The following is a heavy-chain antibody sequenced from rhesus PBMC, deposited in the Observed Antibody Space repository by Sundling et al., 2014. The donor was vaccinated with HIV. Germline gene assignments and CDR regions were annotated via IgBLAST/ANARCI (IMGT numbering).Heavy chain of an antibody. J-gene: IGHJ4*01. V-gene: IGHV4-169*01. CDR3: ARHPSVDYYSGSYYYELDYFDY. Sequence: QVQLQESGPGLVKPSETLSLTCAVSGGSISSNYWSWIRQAPGKGLEWIGYIYGSGSSANYNPSLKSRVTLSVDTSKNQFSLKLSSVTAADTAVYYCARHPSVDYYSGSYYYELDYFDYWGQGVLVTVSS. D-gene: IGHD3-16*01. CDR2: IYGSGSSA. CDR1: GGSISSNY.